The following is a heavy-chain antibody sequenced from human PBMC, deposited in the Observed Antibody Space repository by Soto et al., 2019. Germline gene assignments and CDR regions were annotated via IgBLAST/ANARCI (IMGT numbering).Heavy chain of an antibody. CDR3: ARLYDRNYYFDY. Sequence: ASVKVSCKASGGTFSSYAISWVRQAPGQGLEWMGGIIPIFGTANYAQKFQGRVTITADESTSTAYMELSSLRSEDTAVYYCARLYDRNYYFDYWGQGTLVTVSS. J-gene: IGHJ4*02. CDR2: IIPIFGTA. V-gene: IGHV1-69*13. D-gene: IGHD3-22*01. CDR1: GGTFSSYA.